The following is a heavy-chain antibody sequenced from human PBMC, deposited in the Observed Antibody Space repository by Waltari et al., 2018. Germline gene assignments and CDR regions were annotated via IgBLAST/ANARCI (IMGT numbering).Heavy chain of an antibody. J-gene: IGHJ4*02. CDR3: ARDPTGYSSSSY. V-gene: IGHV3-53*01. CDR2: IYSGGST. Sequence: EVQLVESGGGLIQPGGSLRLSCAASGFTVSSNYMSWFRQAPGKGLEWVSVIYSGGSTYYADSVKGRFTISRDNSKNTLYLQMNSLRAEDTAVYYCARDPTGYSSSSYWGQGTLVTVSS. CDR1: GFTVSSNY. D-gene: IGHD6-13*01.